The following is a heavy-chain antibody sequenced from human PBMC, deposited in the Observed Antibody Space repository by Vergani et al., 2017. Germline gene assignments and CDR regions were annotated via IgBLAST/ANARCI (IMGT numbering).Heavy chain of an antibody. D-gene: IGHD6-19*01. CDR3: APHDSSGWYGENDAFDI. V-gene: IGHV3-21*01. CDR2: ISSSSSYI. Sequence: EVQLVESGGGLVKPGGSLRLSCAASGFTFSSYSMNWVRQAPGKGLEWVSSISSSSSYIYYADSVKGRFTISRDNAKNSLYLQMNSLRAEDTAVYYCAPHDSSGWYGENDAFDIWGEGTMVTVSS. J-gene: IGHJ3*02. CDR1: GFTFSSYS.